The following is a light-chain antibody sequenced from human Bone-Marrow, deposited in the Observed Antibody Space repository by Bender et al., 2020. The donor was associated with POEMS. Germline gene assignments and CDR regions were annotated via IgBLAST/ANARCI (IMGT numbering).Light chain of an antibody. J-gene: IGLJ1*01. CDR3: SSYTSSSTQV. CDR1: SSDVGAY. CDR2: DVS. V-gene: IGLV2-14*03. Sequence: QSALTQPASVSGSPGQSIAISCTGTSSDVGAYISWYQQHPGKVPRLMIYDVSNRPSGVSNRFSGSKSGNTATLTISGLQAEDEADYHCSSYTSSSTQVFGTGTKVAVL.